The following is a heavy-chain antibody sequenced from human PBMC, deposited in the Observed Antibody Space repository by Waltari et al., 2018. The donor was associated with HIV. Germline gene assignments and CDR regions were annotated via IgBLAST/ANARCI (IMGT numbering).Heavy chain of an antibody. V-gene: IGHV1-69*01. CDR1: GGTGSSSD. CDR2: IIPLFGEA. J-gene: IGHJ6*02. CDR3: ARVPDRSGYQRYAMDV. D-gene: IGHD3-22*01. Sequence: QVRLVQSGAEVKKPGSSVKVSCKASGGTGSSSDLSWVRQAPGQGLEWMGAIIPLFGEANYAQKFQGRLTITADESTSTAYMELSSLRSEDTAVYYCARVPDRSGYQRYAMDVWGQGTTVTVS.